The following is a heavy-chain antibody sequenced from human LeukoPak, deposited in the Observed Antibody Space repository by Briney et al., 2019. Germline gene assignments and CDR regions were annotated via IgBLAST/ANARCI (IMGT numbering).Heavy chain of an antibody. V-gene: IGHV3-13*01. CDR1: GFTFSSDD. Sequence: PGGSLRLSCAASGFTFSSDDMHWVRQATGKGLEWVSAIGTAGDTYYPGSVKGRFTISRENAKNSLYLQMNSLRAGDTAVYYCARGRSHCSGGSCLPLYYFDYWGQGTLVTVSS. CDR3: ARGRSHCSGGSCLPLYYFDY. CDR2: IGTAGDT. D-gene: IGHD2-15*01. J-gene: IGHJ4*02.